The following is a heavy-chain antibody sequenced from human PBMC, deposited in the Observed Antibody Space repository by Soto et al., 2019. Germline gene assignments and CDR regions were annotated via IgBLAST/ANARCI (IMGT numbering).Heavy chain of an antibody. Sequence: ASVKVSCKASGYTFTGYYMHWVRQAPGQGLEWMGWINPSSGGTNYAQKFQGRVTMTRDTSISTAYMELSRLRSDDTAVYYCARGGYSSSWSSDYYGMDVWGQGTTVTVSS. V-gene: IGHV1-2*02. D-gene: IGHD6-13*01. CDR3: ARGGYSSSWSSDYYGMDV. J-gene: IGHJ6*02. CDR1: GYTFTGYY. CDR2: INPSSGGT.